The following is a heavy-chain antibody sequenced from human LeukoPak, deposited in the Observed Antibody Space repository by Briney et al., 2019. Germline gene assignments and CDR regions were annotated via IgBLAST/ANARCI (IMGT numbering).Heavy chain of an antibody. CDR3: ARGSRRTIFGVVTMYYFDY. V-gene: IGHV1-69*13. J-gene: IGHJ4*02. Sequence: SVKVSCKASGGTFSSYAISWVRQAPGQGLEWMGGIIPIFGTANYAQKFQGRVTITADESTSTAYMELSSLRSEDTAVYYCARGSRRTIFGVVTMYYFDYWGQGTLVTVSS. D-gene: IGHD3-3*01. CDR2: IIPIFGTA. CDR1: GGTFSSYA.